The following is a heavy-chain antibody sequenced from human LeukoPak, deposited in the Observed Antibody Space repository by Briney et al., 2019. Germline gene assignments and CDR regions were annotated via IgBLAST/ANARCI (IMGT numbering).Heavy chain of an antibody. CDR2: IHYSGST. CDR1: GGSISSYY. CDR3: ARGGTYCSSTSCYNLEFDY. Sequence: PSEALSLTCTVSGGSISSYYWTWIRQPPGKELEWIGYIHYSGSTNYKPSLKSRITLSLDTSKNQFSLKLSSVTAADTAVYYCARGGTYCSSTSCYNLEFDYWGQGTLVTVSS. D-gene: IGHD2-2*02. J-gene: IGHJ4*02. V-gene: IGHV4-59*12.